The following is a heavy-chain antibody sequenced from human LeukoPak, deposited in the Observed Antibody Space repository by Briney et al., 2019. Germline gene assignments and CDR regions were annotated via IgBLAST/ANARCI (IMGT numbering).Heavy chain of an antibody. CDR1: GLTFSDYY. V-gene: IGHV3-11*01. CDR3: ARDMTTVTSYWFDP. J-gene: IGHJ5*02. Sequence: GGSLRLSCAASGLTFSDYYMSWIRQAPGKGLEWVSYISSSGSTIYYADSVKGRFTISRDNAKNSLYLQMNSLRAEDTAVYYCARDMTTVTSYWFDPWGQGTLVTVSS. CDR2: ISSSGSTI. D-gene: IGHD4-11*01.